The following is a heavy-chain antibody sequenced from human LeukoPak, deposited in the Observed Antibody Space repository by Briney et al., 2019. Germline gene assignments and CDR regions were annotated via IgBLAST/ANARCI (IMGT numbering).Heavy chain of an antibody. CDR2: IYYSGST. CDR3: ARPNTNNDAFDI. D-gene: IGHD1/OR15-1a*01. Sequence: SETLSLTCSVSGGAISSYYWSWIRQPPGKGLEWIGNIYYSGSTNDNPSLKTRVTISVDTSKNQFSLQLSSVTAADTAVYYCARPNTNNDAFDIWGRGTLVTVSS. V-gene: IGHV4-59*01. J-gene: IGHJ3*02. CDR1: GGAISSYY.